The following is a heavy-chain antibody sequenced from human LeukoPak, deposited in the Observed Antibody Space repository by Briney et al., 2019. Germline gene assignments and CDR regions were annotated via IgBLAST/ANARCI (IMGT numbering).Heavy chain of an antibody. CDR3: ARARREIRFPEWFDP. Sequence: SETLSLTCAVSGGSISRYYWSWIRQPAGKGLEWIGRIYTSGSTNYNPSLKSRVNMSVDTSKNQFSLKLSSVTAADTAVYYCARARREIRFPEWFDPWGQGTLVTVSS. D-gene: IGHD3-3*01. CDR1: GGSISRYY. CDR2: IYTSGST. V-gene: IGHV4-4*07. J-gene: IGHJ5*02.